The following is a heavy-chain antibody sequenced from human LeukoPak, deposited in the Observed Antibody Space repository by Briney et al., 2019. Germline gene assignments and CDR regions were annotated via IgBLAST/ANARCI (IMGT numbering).Heavy chain of an antibody. V-gene: IGHV3-23*01. Sequence: GGSLRLSCAASGFTFSSYAMSWVRQAPGKGLEWVSAISGSVGSTYYADSVKGRFTISRDNSKNTLYLQMNSLRAEDTAVYYCAKDLEYYYDSSGYYYSDYWGQGTLVTVSS. CDR1: GFTFSSYA. CDR2: ISGSVGST. D-gene: IGHD3-22*01. J-gene: IGHJ4*02. CDR3: AKDLEYYYDSSGYYYSDY.